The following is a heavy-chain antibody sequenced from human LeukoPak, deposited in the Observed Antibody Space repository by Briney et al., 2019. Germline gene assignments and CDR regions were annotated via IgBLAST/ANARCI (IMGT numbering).Heavy chain of an antibody. V-gene: IGHV3-21*01. CDR2: ISSSSSYI. D-gene: IGHD2-2*01. CDR1: GFTFSSYS. Sequence: PGGSLRLSCAASGFTFSSYSMNWVRQAPGKGLEWVSSISSSSSYIYYADSVKGRFTISRDNAKDSLYLQMNSLRADDTAVYYCARDGSCSSTSCYYYYYGMDVWGQGTTVTVSS. CDR3: ARDGSCSSTSCYYYYYGMDV. J-gene: IGHJ6*02.